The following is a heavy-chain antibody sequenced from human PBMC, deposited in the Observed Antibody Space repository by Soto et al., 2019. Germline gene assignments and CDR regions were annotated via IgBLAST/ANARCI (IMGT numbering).Heavy chain of an antibody. CDR1: GFTFSSYS. Sequence: GGSLRLSCAASGFTFSSYSMNWVRQAPGKGLEWVSSISSSSSYIYYADSVKGRFTISRDNAKNSLYLQMNSLRAEDTAVYYCARDRKSVVVVAPNWFDPWGQGTLVTVSS. V-gene: IGHV3-21*01. CDR2: ISSSSSYI. D-gene: IGHD2-15*01. CDR3: ARDRKSVVVVAPNWFDP. J-gene: IGHJ5*02.